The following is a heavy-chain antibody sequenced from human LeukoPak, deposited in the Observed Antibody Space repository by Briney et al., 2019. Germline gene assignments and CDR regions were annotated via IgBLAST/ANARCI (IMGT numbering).Heavy chain of an antibody. CDR2: INHSGST. CDR3: ARAHPTYCYGSGIPWFDP. CDR1: GGSFSGYY. J-gene: IGHJ5*02. Sequence: SETLSLTCAVYGGSFSGYYWSWIRQPPGKGLEWIGEINHSGSTNYNPSLKSRVTISVDTSKNQFSLKLSSVTAADTAVYYCARAHPTYCYGSGIPWFDPWGQGTLVTVSS. V-gene: IGHV4-34*01. D-gene: IGHD3-10*01.